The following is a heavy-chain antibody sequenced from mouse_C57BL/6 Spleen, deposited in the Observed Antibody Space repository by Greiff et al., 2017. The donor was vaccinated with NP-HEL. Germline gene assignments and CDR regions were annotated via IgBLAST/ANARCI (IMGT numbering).Heavy chain of an antibody. CDR1: GYTFTSYG. CDR2: ISPNSGST. J-gene: IGHJ1*03. CDR3: ANHGSSYWYFDV. D-gene: IGHD1-1*01. Sequence: QVQLQQPGAELVKPGASVKLSCKASGYTFTSYGMHWVKQRPGQGLEWIGMISPNSGSTNYNEKFKSRVTLTVDKASSTAYMQISSLTSEDSAVYYCANHGSSYWYFDVWGTGTTVTVSS. V-gene: IGHV1-64*01.